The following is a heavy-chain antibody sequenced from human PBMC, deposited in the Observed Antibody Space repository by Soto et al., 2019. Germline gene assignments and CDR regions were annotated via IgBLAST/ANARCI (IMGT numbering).Heavy chain of an antibody. J-gene: IGHJ4*02. Sequence: PVVSLRISCAASGFTFSSYTMHWVRQAPGKGLEWVSSISSGSSLLYYADSVRGRFTISRDNAKNSLYLQMNSLRADDTAVYYCARVPDSSAYYYYFDYWGQGTLVTVSS. V-gene: IGHV3-21*01. CDR1: GFTFSSYT. CDR3: ARVPDSSAYYYYFDY. CDR2: ISSGSSLL. D-gene: IGHD3-22*01.